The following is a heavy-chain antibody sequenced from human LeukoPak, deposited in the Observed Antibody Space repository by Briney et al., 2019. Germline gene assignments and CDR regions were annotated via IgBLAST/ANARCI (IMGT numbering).Heavy chain of an antibody. CDR1: GGSISSYY. Sequence: PSETLSLTCTVSGGSISSYYWSWIRQPPGKGLGWIGYIYYSGSTNYNPSLKSRVTISVDTSKNQFSLKLSSVTAADTAVYYCARLYGDGHEDLFDYWGQGTLVTVSS. D-gene: IGHD3-10*01. CDR3: ARLYGDGHEDLFDY. V-gene: IGHV4-59*08. CDR2: IYYSGST. J-gene: IGHJ4*02.